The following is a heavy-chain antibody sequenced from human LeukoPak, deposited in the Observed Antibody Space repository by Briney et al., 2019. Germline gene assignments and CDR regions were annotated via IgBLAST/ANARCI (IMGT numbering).Heavy chain of an antibody. D-gene: IGHD4-23*01. J-gene: IGHJ3*02. CDR2: IYYSGST. Sequence: SETLSLTCTVSGGSISSSSYYWGWIRQPPGKGLGGIGSIYYSGSTYYNPSLKSRVTISVDTSKNQFSLKLSSVTAADTAVYYCARLMTTVVTDPAFDIWGQGTMVTVSS. CDR3: ARLMTTVVTDPAFDI. V-gene: IGHV4-39*07. CDR1: GGSISSSSYY.